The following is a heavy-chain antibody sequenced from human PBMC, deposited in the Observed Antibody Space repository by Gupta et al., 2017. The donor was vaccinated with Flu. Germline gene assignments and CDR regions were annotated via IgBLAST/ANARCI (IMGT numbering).Heavy chain of an antibody. Sequence: PGKGLEWMGIIYPGDSDTGYSPSFQGQVTISADTSISTAYLQWGSLKASDTAMYYCARRGYYYDSSGYYGFIFWGQGTMVTVSS. D-gene: IGHD3-22*01. CDR2: IYPGDSDT. CDR3: ARRGYYYDSSGYYGFIF. J-gene: IGHJ3*01. V-gene: IGHV5-51*01.